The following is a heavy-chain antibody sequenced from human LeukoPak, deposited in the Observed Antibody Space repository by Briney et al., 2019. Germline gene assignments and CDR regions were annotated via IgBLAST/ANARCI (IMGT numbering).Heavy chain of an antibody. Sequence: PSETLPLTCTVSGGSISSSSYYWGWIRQPPGKGLEWIGSIYYSGSTYYNPSLKSRVTISVDTSKNQFSLKLSSVTAADTAVYYCARHVQQWLVMDVWGQGTTVTVSS. CDR3: ARHVQQWLVMDV. CDR2: IYYSGST. J-gene: IGHJ6*02. V-gene: IGHV4-39*01. D-gene: IGHD6-19*01. CDR1: GGSISSSSYY.